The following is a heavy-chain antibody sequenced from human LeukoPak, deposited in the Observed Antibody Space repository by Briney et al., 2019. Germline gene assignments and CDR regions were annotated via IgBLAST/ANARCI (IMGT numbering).Heavy chain of an antibody. CDR1: GGSISSGSYY. D-gene: IGHD4-17*01. Sequence: SETLSLTCTVSGGSISSGSYYWSWIRQPAGKGLEWIGRIYTSGSTNYNPSLKSRVTISVDMSKNQFSLKLSSVTAADAAVYYCAREIYGDYGAFDYWGQGTLVTVSS. CDR3: AREIYGDYGAFDY. J-gene: IGHJ4*02. CDR2: IYTSGST. V-gene: IGHV4-61*02.